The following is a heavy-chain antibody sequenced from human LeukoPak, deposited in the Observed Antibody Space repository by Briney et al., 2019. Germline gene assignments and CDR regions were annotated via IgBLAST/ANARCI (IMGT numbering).Heavy chain of an antibody. Sequence: GESLRLSCAASGFTFTNYVMNWVRQAPGKGLEWVSSITGTADKTYDADSVKGRFTISRDNSKNTLSLQMSSLRAEDTAVYYCAKDTRGSDGFDYWGQGTLVTVSS. CDR3: AKDTRGSDGFDY. V-gene: IGHV3-23*01. CDR2: ITGTADKT. CDR1: GFTFTNYV. J-gene: IGHJ4*02. D-gene: IGHD3-10*01.